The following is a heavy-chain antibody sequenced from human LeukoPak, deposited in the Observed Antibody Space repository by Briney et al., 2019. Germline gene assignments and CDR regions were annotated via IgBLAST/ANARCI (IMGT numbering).Heavy chain of an antibody. CDR3: AREQWLLSYYYGMDV. V-gene: IGHV3-30-3*01. J-gene: IGHJ6*02. CDR1: GFNFRYFW. CDR2: ISYDGSNK. Sequence: GGSLRLSCLGSGFNFRYFWMSWVRQAPGKGLEWVAVISYDGSNKYYADSVKGRFTISRDNSKNTLYLQMNSLRAEDTAVYYCAREQWLLSYYYGMDVWGQGTTVTVSS. D-gene: IGHD3-3*01.